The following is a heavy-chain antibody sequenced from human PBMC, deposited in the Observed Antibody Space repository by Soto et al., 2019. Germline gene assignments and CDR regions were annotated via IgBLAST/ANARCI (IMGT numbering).Heavy chain of an antibody. CDR2: IYYSGST. V-gene: IGHV4-39*01. J-gene: IGHJ5*02. CDR1: GGSISSSSYY. D-gene: IGHD3-3*01. CDR3: ASSLRITIFGVVIMVESASWFDP. Sequence: TSETLSLTCTGSGGSISSSSYYWGWIRQPPGKGLEWIGCIYYSGSTYYNPSLKSRVTISVDTSKNQFSLKLSSVTAADTAVYYCASSLRITIFGVVIMVESASWFDPWGQGTLVTVSS.